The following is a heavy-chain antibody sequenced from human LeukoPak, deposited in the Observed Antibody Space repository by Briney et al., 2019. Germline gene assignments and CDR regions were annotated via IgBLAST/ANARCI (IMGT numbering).Heavy chain of an antibody. V-gene: IGHV4-38-2*01. J-gene: IGHJ2*01. Sequence: PSETLSLTCGVSGFSITSDYYWAWVRQPPGKGLEWLGSFYHSGTTYYNPSLRSRVTILGDTSRNQISLKLRFVTAADTALYFCARAEGDFYRSYWYFDVWGRGALVTVSS. D-gene: IGHD3/OR15-3a*01. CDR2: FYHSGTT. CDR1: GFSITSDYY. CDR3: ARAEGDFYRSYWYFDV.